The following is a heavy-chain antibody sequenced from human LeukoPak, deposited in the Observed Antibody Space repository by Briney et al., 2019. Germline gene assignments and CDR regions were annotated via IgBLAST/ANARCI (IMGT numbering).Heavy chain of an antibody. CDR3: ASVYLTTPDAFDI. V-gene: IGHV3-21*01. CDR1: GFTFSSYS. J-gene: IGHJ3*02. Sequence: GGSLRLSCAASGFTFSSYSMNWVRQAPGKGMEWDSSISSSSSYIYNADSVKGRLTISRENAKNSLSLQMNSLRAEDTAVYYCASVYLTTPDAFDIWGQGTMVTVSS. CDR2: ISSSSSYI. D-gene: IGHD4-17*01.